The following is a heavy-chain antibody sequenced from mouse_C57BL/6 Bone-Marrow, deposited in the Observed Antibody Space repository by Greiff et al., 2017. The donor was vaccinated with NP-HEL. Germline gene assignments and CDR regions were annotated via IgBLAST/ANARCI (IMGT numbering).Heavy chain of an antibody. J-gene: IGHJ1*03. CDR1: GFTFSDYY. V-gene: IGHV5-16*01. CDR3: ARCRGWYFDV. D-gene: IGHD3-3*01. CDR2: INYDGSST. Sequence: EVKVEESEGGLVQPGSSMKLSCTASGFTFSDYYMAWVRQVPEKGLEWVANINYDGSSTYYLDSLKSRFIISRDNAKNILYLQMSSLKSEDTATYYCARCRGWYFDVWGTGTTVTVSS.